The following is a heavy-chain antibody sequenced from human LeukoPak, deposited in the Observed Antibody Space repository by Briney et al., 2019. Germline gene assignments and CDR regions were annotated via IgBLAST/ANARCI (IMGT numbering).Heavy chain of an antibody. CDR3: AKEKQQLVLGFKSYGMDV. Sequence: QAGGSLRLSCAASGFTFDDYAMHWVRQAPGKGLEWVSGISWNSGSIGYADSVKGRFTISRDNAKNSLYLQMNSLRAEDTALYYCAKEKQQLVLGFKSYGMDVWGQGTTVTVSS. V-gene: IGHV3-9*01. CDR1: GFTFDDYA. CDR2: ISWNSGSI. D-gene: IGHD6-13*01. J-gene: IGHJ6*02.